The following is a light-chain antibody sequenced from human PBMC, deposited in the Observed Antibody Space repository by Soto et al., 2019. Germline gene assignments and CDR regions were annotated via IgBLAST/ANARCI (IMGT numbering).Light chain of an antibody. CDR3: QSYDSSLSGSYV. CDR2: GNT. CDR1: SSNIGAGYD. J-gene: IGLJ1*01. V-gene: IGLV1-40*01. Sequence: QPVLTQPPSVSGAPGQRVTISCTGSSSNIGAGYDVHWYQQLPGTAPKLIIYGNTNRPSGVPDRFSGSKSGTSGSLAITGLQADDEADYYCQSYDSSLSGSYVFGTGTKLTVL.